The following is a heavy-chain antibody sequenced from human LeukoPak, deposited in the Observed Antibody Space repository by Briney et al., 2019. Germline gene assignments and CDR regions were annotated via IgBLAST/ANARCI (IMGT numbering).Heavy chain of an antibody. CDR3: ATGPPLGPGF. D-gene: IGHD7-27*01. V-gene: IGHV4-39*01. CDR1: GGSISGSGYY. Sequence: SETLSPTCTVSGGSISGSGYYWAWIRQPPEKGLERIGSIYYSGTTYFNPSLKSRITISIDTSKNQFSLKLTSVTAADTAVYYCATGPPLGPGFWGQGTPVTVSS. CDR2: IYYSGTT. J-gene: IGHJ4*02.